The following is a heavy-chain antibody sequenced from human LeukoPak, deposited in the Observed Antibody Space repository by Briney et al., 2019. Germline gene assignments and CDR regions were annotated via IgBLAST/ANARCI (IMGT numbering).Heavy chain of an antibody. D-gene: IGHD1-14*01. CDR2: IKDDGSEK. V-gene: IGHV3-7*04. CDR1: GFTFSSYW. J-gene: IGHJ4*02. Sequence: PGGSLSLSCVGSGFTFSSYWMTWVRQAAGKGLEWVANIKDDGSEKYSVDSVKGRFTISRDNAKNLLYLQMSSLRAEDTAVYYCARARIAYWRQGTLVTVSS. CDR3: ARARIAY.